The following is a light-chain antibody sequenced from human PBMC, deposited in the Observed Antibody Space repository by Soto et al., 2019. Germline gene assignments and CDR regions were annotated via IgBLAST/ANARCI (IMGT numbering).Light chain of an antibody. CDR3: QQRSNWPSLT. Sequence: IVCLQSPATLSLSPGARATLSCRASQSVGSYLAWYQHKPGQAPRLLISDASNRATGIPARFSGSGSETDFTLTISSLEPEDSAVYYCQQRSNWPSLTFGGGTKVDIK. CDR1: QSVGSY. CDR2: DAS. J-gene: IGKJ4*01. V-gene: IGKV3-11*01.